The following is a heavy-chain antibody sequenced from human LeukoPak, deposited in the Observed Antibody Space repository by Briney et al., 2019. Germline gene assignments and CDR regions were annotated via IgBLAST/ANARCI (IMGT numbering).Heavy chain of an antibody. J-gene: IGHJ5*02. CDR1: GGSFSGYY. V-gene: IGHV4-34*01. CDR2: INHSGST. D-gene: IGHD1-26*01. CDR3: ARGCGGSYSRWFDP. Sequence: SETLSLTCAVYGGSFSGYYWSWIRQPPGKGLEWIGEINHSGSTNYKPSLKSRVTISVDTSKNQSSLKLSSVTAAHTAVYYCARGCGGSYSRWFDPWGQGTLVTVSS.